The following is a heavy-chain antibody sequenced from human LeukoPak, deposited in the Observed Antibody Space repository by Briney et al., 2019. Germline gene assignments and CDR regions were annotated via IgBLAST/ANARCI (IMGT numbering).Heavy chain of an antibody. CDR3: ARVRLCTTVTREFDY. J-gene: IGHJ4*02. V-gene: IGHV4-39*01. D-gene: IGHD4-11*01. CDR1: GGSISSSSYY. CDR2: IYYSGST. Sequence: SETLSLTCAVSGGSISSSSYYWGWIRQPPGKGLEWIGNIYYSGSTYYNPSLKSRVTISVDTSKNQFSLKLSSVTAADTAVYYCARVRLCTTVTREFDYWGQGTLVTVSS.